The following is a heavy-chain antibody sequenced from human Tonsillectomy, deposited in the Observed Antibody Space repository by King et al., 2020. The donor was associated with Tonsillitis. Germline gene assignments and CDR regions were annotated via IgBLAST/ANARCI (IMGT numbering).Heavy chain of an antibody. CDR2: IITIFGTT. V-gene: IGHV1-69*01. D-gene: IGHD4-23*01. CDR3: ARPMDDYGGSDDAFDI. Sequence: HVQLVESGAEVKKPGSSVKVSCKASGGTFSTYAISWVRQAPGQGLEWMGGIITIFGTTIYAQKFQGRVTIFADESTGTAYMELSSLRSEDTAVYQCARPMDDYGGSDDAFDIWGQGTTVTVSS. CDR1: GGTFSTYA. J-gene: IGHJ3*02.